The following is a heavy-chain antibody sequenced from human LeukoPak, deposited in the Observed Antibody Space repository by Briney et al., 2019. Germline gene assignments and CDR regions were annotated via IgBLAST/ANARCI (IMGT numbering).Heavy chain of an antibody. CDR1: GGSITNYY. V-gene: IGHV4-59*01. CDR2: IHNSGSS. D-gene: IGHD5-12*01. J-gene: IGHJ5*02. CDR3: ARVSSTVAPWFDP. Sequence: SETLSLTCTVSGGSITNYYWSWIRQPPGKGLEWIGYIHNSGSSSYNPSLRSRATISMEKAKTQFSLTLTSVTPTDTAVYYCARVSSTVAPWFDPWGQGTLVTVSS.